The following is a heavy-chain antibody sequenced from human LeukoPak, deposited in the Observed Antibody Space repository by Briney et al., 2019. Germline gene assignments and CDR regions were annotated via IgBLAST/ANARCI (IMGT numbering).Heavy chain of an antibody. Sequence: SETLSPTCAVYGGSFSGYYWSWIRQPPGRGLEWIGEINHSGSTNYNPSLKSRVTISVDTSKNQFSLKLSSVTAADTAVYYCAKRGLDIVVVPAARPFDYWGQGTLVTVSS. J-gene: IGHJ4*02. D-gene: IGHD2-2*01. CDR1: GGSFSGYY. CDR2: INHSGST. CDR3: AKRGLDIVVVPAARPFDY. V-gene: IGHV4-34*01.